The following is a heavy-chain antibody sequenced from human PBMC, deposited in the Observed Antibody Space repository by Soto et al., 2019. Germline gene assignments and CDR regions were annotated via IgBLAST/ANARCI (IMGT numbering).Heavy chain of an antibody. CDR1: GGNFKTFA. Sequence: GASVKVSCKASGGNFKTFAINWVRQAPGLGLEWMGGIIPMLPTTAYAHKFQGRVTITADESTRTTYMELRSLTSEDTAVYYCARDDVTFCGGDCYRYFYFGLDVWGQGTPVTVSS. J-gene: IGHJ6*02. D-gene: IGHD2-21*02. V-gene: IGHV1-69*13. CDR3: ARDDVTFCGGDCYRYFYFGLDV. CDR2: IIPMLPTT.